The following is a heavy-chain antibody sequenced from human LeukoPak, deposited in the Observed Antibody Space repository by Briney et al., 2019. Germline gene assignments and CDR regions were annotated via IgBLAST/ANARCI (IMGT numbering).Heavy chain of an antibody. J-gene: IGHJ4*02. Sequence: GGSLRLSCAASGFTFSSYGMHWVRQAPGKGLEWVAVVSYDGSNKYYADSVKGRFTISRVNSKNTLYLQMNSLRTEDTAVYYCAKDGGCSSTTCYSPYYFDYWGQGTLVTVSS. CDR1: GFTFSSYG. V-gene: IGHV3-30*18. D-gene: IGHD2-2*01. CDR2: VSYDGSNK. CDR3: AKDGGCSSTTCYSPYYFDY.